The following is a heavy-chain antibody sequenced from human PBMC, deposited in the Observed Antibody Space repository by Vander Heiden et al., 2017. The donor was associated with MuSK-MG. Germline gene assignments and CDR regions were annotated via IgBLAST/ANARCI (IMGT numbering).Heavy chain of an antibody. CDR2: INGDGSSI. V-gene: IGHV3-74*01. D-gene: IGHD3-3*01. J-gene: IGHJ5*02. CDR1: GFILTTAW. Sequence: EVQLAESGGGLVQPGGPLRLPCKAPGFILTTAWMPWVGQAPAKGLGWVSRINGDGSSISYADSVKGRFTISRDNAKNILYLQMNSLRVEDTAVYYCARPSFGVVSNWFDPWGQGTLVTVSS. CDR3: ARPSFGVVSNWFDP.